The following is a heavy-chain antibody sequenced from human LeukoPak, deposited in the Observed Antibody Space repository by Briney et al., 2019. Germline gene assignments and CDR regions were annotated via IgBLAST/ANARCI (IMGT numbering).Heavy chain of an antibody. D-gene: IGHD3-3*01. CDR1: GGSISSYY. CDR3: AREDYNFL. J-gene: IGHJ4*02. Sequence: SETLSLTCTVSGGSISSYYWSWIRQPPGKGLEWIGRIYTTGFTNYHPSLKRRVTVSMDTSKNQFYLKLTSVTAADTAVYYCAREDYNFLWGQGTLVTVSS. V-gene: IGHV4-4*08. CDR2: IYTTGFT.